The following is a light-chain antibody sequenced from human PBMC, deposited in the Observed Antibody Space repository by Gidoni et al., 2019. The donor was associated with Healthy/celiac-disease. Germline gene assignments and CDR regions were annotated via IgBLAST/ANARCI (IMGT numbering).Light chain of an antibody. CDR1: QSVSSN. V-gene: IGKV3-15*01. CDR2: GAS. Sequence: EMVMTQSLATLSVSPGERATLSCRASQSVSSNLAWYQQKPGQAPRLLIYGASTRANGIPARFSGSGSGTEFTLTISSLQSEDFAVYYCQQYNNLLTFGGXTKVEIK. J-gene: IGKJ4*01. CDR3: QQYNNLLT.